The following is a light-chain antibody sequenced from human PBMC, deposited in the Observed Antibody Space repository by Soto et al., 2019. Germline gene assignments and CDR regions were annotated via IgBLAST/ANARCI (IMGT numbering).Light chain of an antibody. Sequence: EIVLTQSPGTLSLSPGERATLSCRASQSVSSSYLAWYQQTPGQAPSLLIYGASSSATGIPDRFSGSGSGTDFTLTISRLEPEDFAVYYCQQYGSTYTFGQGTKLEIK. CDR3: QQYGSTYT. CDR1: QSVSSSY. V-gene: IGKV3-20*01. CDR2: GAS. J-gene: IGKJ2*01.